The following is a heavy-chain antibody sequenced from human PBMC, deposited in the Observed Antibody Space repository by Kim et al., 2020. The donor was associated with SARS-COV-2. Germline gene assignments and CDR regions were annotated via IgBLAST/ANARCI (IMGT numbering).Heavy chain of an antibody. V-gene: IGHV3-30*02. CDR2: K. Sequence: KYYADLEKGRFTITRDNSTNTLYLQMNSLRAEDTAVYYCGACGYYYYGMDVWGQGTTVTVSS. J-gene: IGHJ6*02. CDR3: GACGYYYYGMDV.